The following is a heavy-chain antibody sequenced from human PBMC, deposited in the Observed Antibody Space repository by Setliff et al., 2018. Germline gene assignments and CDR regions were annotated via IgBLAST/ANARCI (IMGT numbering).Heavy chain of an antibody. Sequence: SETLSLTCNVSGGSISSDYWAWIRQPPGKVLEWIGHFYHSASSNYNPSLKGRVTMSADTSKKQLYLSLTSVSVADTAMYYCARSHYYASGNSHYYYMDVWGKGTAVTVSS. V-gene: IGHV4-59*08. CDR3: ARSHYYASGNSHYYYMDV. J-gene: IGHJ6*03. D-gene: IGHD3-10*01. CDR1: GGSISSDY. CDR2: FYHSASS.